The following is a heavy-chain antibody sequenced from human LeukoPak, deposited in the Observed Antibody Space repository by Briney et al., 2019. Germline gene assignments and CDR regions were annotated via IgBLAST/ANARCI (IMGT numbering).Heavy chain of an antibody. Sequence: ASVKVSCTASGSTFTSYYMHWVRQAPGQGLEWMGIINPSGGSTSYAQKFQGRVTMTRDMSTSTVYMELSSLRSEDTAVYYCAREPAHYYDSSAAGDYWGQGTLVTVSS. CDR1: GSTFTSYY. J-gene: IGHJ4*02. CDR3: AREPAHYYDSSAAGDY. D-gene: IGHD3-22*01. CDR2: INPSGGST. V-gene: IGHV1-46*01.